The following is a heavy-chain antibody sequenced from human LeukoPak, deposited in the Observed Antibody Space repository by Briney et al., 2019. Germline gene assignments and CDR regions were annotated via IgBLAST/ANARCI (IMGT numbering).Heavy chain of an antibody. V-gene: IGHV3-7*03. J-gene: IGHJ4*02. CDR1: GFTFGKYW. Sequence: GGSLRLSCVASGFTFGKYWMSWVRQAPGKGLEWVANIKLDGSEKNYVDSVKGRFAISRDNTKNSLYLQMNSLRAEDTAVFYCARDWRHYYGSESYCDYWGQGTLVTVSS. D-gene: IGHD3-10*01. CDR3: ARDWRHYYGSESYCDY. CDR2: IKLDGSEK.